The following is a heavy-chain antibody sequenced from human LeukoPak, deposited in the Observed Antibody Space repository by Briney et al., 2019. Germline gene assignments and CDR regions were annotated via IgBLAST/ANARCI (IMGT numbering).Heavy chain of an antibody. J-gene: IGHJ4*02. CDR1: GFTFSSYW. Sequence: GGSLRLSCAASGFTFSSYWMSWVRQAPGKGLEWVANIKQDGSEKYYVDSVKGRFTISRDNAKNSVYLQMNSLRAEDTAVYYCARVLLYSSGWCQDYWGQGTLVTVSS. CDR3: ARVLLYSSGWCQDY. D-gene: IGHD6-19*01. V-gene: IGHV3-7*01. CDR2: IKQDGSEK.